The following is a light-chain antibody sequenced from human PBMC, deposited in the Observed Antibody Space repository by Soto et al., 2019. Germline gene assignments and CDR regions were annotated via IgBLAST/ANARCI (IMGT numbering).Light chain of an antibody. V-gene: IGKV3-15*01. Sequence: EIVMTQSPATLSVSRGERVTLSCRASQSVSGHLAWYQQKPGQAPRLLISGASYRATGIPARFSGSGSGTEFTLTISNLQSEDSAVYYCQQYHYWWAFGQGTKVDFK. J-gene: IGKJ1*01. CDR2: GAS. CDR1: QSVSGH. CDR3: QQYHYWWA.